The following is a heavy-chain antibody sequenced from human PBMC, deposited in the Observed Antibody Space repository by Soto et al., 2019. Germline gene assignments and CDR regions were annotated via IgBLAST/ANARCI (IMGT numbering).Heavy chain of an antibody. CDR2: INAGSGDT. CDR1: GYSFKTYS. Sequence: ASVKVSCKASGYSFKTYSIHWVRQAPGQRLQWMGSINAGSGDTKYPPHFQGRVTITRDTAATTAYMEMRSLRSEDTAVYYCARNRLLWYEDFDPWGQGTLVTVPQ. CDR3: ARNRLLWYEDFDP. D-gene: IGHD2-21*01. V-gene: IGHV1-3*01. J-gene: IGHJ5*02.